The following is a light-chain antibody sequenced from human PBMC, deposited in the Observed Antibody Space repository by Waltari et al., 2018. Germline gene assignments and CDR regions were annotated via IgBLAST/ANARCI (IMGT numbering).Light chain of an antibody. V-gene: IGLV2-8*01. CDR2: EVN. J-gene: IGLJ1*01. Sequence: QSALTQPPSASGSPGQSVTISCTGTSSDVGGYKFVSWYQQHPGRAPKLMNYEVNQRPSWFPDLCSGSNSGNTASLTFAGLQAEDEADYYCSSYAGSNNLVFGTGTKVTVL. CDR3: SSYAGSNNLV. CDR1: SSDVGGYKF.